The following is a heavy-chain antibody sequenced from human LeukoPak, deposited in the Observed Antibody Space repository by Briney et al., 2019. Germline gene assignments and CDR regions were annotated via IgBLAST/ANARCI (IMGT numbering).Heavy chain of an antibody. CDR2: ISGSGGST. Sequence: GGSLRLSCAASGFTFSSYAMSWVRQAPGKGLEWVSAISGSGGSTYYADSVKGRFTISRDNSKNTLYLQMNSLRAEDTAVYYCARVLHKRNYDSSTYYGYWGQGTLVTVSS. D-gene: IGHD3-22*01. V-gene: IGHV3-23*01. J-gene: IGHJ4*02. CDR3: ARVLHKRNYDSSTYYGY. CDR1: GFTFSSYA.